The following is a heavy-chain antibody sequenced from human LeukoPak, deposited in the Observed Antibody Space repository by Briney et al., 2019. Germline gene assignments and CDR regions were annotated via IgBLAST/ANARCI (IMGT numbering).Heavy chain of an antibody. CDR3: ANEIRPNDY. D-gene: IGHD4-17*01. J-gene: IGHJ4*02. CDR1: DFDFSSHA. V-gene: IGHV3-23*01. Sequence: GGSLRLSCAASDFDFSSHAMTWVRQAPGKGLEWVSAIGISGTKTYYGDSVKGRFLISGGNSKNTLYLQMNSLRVEDTAVYFCANEIRPNDYWGQGTLVTVAS. CDR2: IGISGTKT.